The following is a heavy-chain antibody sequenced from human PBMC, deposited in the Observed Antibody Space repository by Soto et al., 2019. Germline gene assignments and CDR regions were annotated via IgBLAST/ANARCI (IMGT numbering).Heavy chain of an antibody. V-gene: IGHV3-30-3*01. CDR3: ARDRAPPYGNQTSYGMDV. CDR1: GFTFSSYA. J-gene: IGHJ6*02. D-gene: IGHD1-1*01. Sequence: QVQLVESGGGVVQPGRSLRLSCAASGFTFSSYAMHRVRQAPGKGLEWVAVISDDGSNKYYADSVKCRFTISRDNSKNKLYLQMNSLRAEDTAVYYCARDRAPPYGNQTSYGMDVWGQGTTVTVSS. CDR2: ISDDGSNK.